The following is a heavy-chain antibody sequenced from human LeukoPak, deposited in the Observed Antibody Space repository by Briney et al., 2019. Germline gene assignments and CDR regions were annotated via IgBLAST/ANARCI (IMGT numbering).Heavy chain of an antibody. V-gene: IGHV4-39*07. CDR3: ARSDAWDGSGSYDI. Sequence: SETLSLTCTVSGGSISSSSYYWGWIRQPPGKGLEWIGSIYYSGSTYYNPPLKSRVTISVDTSKNQFSLKLSSVTAADTAVYYCARSDAWDGSGSYDIWGQGTMVTVSS. D-gene: IGHD3-10*01. CDR1: GGSISSSSYY. J-gene: IGHJ3*02. CDR2: IYYSGST.